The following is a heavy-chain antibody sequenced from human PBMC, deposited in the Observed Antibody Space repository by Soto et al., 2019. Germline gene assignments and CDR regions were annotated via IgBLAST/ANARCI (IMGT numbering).Heavy chain of an antibody. Sequence: GESLKISCEGSGYSFTSYWISWVRQMPGKGLEWMGRIDPSDSYTNYSPSFQGHVTISADKSISTAYLQWSSLKASDTAMYYCARRHDSSGYYPHDAFDIWGQGTMVTVSS. V-gene: IGHV5-10-1*01. D-gene: IGHD3-22*01. CDR1: GYSFTSYW. J-gene: IGHJ3*02. CDR2: IDPSDSYT. CDR3: ARRHDSSGYYPHDAFDI.